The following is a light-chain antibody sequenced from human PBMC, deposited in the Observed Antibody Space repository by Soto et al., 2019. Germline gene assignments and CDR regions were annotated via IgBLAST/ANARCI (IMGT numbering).Light chain of an antibody. CDR2: GAS. CDR3: QQYGTSSL. Sequence: EIVLTESPGTLSLSPGERATLSCRASQSVSSSYLAWYQQKPGQAPRLLIYGASSRPTGIPDRFSGSGSGTNFTLTISMLEPEEFAVDDCQQYGTSSLFGQGTKVVIE. V-gene: IGKV3-20*01. CDR1: QSVSSSY. J-gene: IGKJ1*01.